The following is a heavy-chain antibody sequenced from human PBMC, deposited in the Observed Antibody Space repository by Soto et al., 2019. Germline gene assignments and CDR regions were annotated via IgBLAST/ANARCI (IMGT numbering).Heavy chain of an antibody. Sequence: EVQLVESGGGLVQPGGPLRLSCADSGFTFSSYWMSWVRQAPVKGLEWVGNIKQDGSEKNYVDSVKGRFTISRDNAKNSLYLQMNSLRAEDTAVYYCARIASTGRGWDVWGQGTTVVVSS. CDR2: IKQDGSEK. CDR3: ARIASTGRGWDV. V-gene: IGHV3-7*01. CDR1: GFTFSSYW. J-gene: IGHJ6*02. D-gene: IGHD6-13*01.